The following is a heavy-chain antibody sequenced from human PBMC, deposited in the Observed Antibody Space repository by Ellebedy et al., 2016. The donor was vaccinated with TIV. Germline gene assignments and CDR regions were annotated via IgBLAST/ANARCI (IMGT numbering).Heavy chain of an antibody. J-gene: IGHJ4*02. CDR2: IIPIFGTS. D-gene: IGHD2-2*02. Sequence: SVKVSXXASGGTFGSHSINWLRQAPGQGLEWMGGIIPIFGTSNYAQKFQGRVTITAAESTNIAEMELSSLTFDDTAVYYCARSTDCSRTTCYTNFDLWGQGTLVTVSS. CDR3: ARSTDCSRTTCYTNFDL. CDR1: GGTFGSHS. V-gene: IGHV1-69*13.